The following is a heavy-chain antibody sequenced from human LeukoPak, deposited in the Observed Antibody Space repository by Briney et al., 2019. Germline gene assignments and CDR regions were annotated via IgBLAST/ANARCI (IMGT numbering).Heavy chain of an antibody. D-gene: IGHD6-6*01. CDR1: GYTFTGYY. V-gene: IGHV1-69*05. CDR3: ARDLGYSSSSGANWYFGL. Sequence: SVKVSCKASGYTFTGYYMHWVRQAPGQGLEWMGGIIPIFGTANYAQKFQGRVTITTDESTSTAYMELSSLRSEDTAVYYCARDLGYSSSSGANWYFGLWGRGTLVTVSS. CDR2: IIPIFGTA. J-gene: IGHJ2*01.